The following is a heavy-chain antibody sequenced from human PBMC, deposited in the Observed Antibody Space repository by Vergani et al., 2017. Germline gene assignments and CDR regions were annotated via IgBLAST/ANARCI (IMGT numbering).Heavy chain of an antibody. CDR3: ARFDSVAYCGGDCYSGAFDI. V-gene: IGHV4-38-2*01. Sequence: QVQLQESGPGLVKPSETLSLTCAVSGYSISSGYYWGWIRQPPGKGLGWIGSIYHSGSTYYNPSLKSRVTISVDTSKNQFSLKLSSVTAADTAVYYCARFDSVAYCGGDCYSGAFDIWGQGTMVTVSS. J-gene: IGHJ3*02. CDR2: IYHSGST. CDR1: GYSISSGYY. D-gene: IGHD2-21*02.